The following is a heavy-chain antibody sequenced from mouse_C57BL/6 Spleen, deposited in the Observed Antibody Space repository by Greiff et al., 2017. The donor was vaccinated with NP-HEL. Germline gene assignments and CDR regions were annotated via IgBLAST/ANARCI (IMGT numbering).Heavy chain of an antibody. Sequence: QVQLKQPGTELVKPGASVKLSCKASGYTFTSYWMHWVKQRPGQGLEWIGNINPSNGGTNYNEKFKSKATLTVDKSSSTAYMQLSSLTSEDSAVYYCARRAIYYYGSSPHFDYWGQGTTLTVSS. CDR3: ARRAIYYYGSSPHFDY. V-gene: IGHV1-53*01. CDR2: INPSNGGT. CDR1: GYTFTSYW. D-gene: IGHD1-1*01. J-gene: IGHJ2*01.